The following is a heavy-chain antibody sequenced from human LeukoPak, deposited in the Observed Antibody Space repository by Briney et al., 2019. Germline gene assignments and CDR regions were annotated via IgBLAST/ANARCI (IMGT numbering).Heavy chain of an antibody. CDR3: ARVNYYSSGIEY. Sequence: SETLSLTCTVSGGSISSGSYYWSWIRQPAGKGLEWIGRIYTSGSANYNPSLKSRLTISVDTSKNKFSLKLSSVTAAGTAVYYCARVNYYSSGIEYWGQGTLVTVSS. CDR1: GGSISSGSYY. V-gene: IGHV4-61*02. J-gene: IGHJ4*02. D-gene: IGHD3-10*01. CDR2: IYTSGSA.